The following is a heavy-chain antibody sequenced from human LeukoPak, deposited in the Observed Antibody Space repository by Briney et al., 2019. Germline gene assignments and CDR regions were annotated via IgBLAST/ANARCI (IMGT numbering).Heavy chain of an antibody. CDR1: GGTFSSYA. D-gene: IGHD5-18*01. CDR2: IIPILGIA. Sequence: ASVKVSCKASGGTFSSYAISWVRQAPGQGLEWMGRIIPILGIANYAQKFQGRVTITADKSTSTAYMELSSLRSEDTAVYYCAAARTEKTHFDYGAQGPRVPVSS. J-gene: IGHJ4*02. V-gene: IGHV1-69*04. CDR3: AAARTEKTHFDY.